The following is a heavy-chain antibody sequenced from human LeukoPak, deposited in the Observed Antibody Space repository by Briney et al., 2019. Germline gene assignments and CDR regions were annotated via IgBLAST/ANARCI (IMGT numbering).Heavy chain of an antibody. CDR2: FDPEDGET. J-gene: IGHJ4*02. CDR3: ATSSLSYYYDSSGYSFSFDY. CDR1: GYTLTELS. Sequence: ASVEVSCKVSGYTLTELSMHWVRQAPGKGLEWMGGFDPEDGETIYAQKFQGRVTMTEDTSTDTAYMELSSLRSEDTAVYYCATSSLSYYYDSSGYSFSFDYWGQGTLVTVSS. D-gene: IGHD3-22*01. V-gene: IGHV1-24*01.